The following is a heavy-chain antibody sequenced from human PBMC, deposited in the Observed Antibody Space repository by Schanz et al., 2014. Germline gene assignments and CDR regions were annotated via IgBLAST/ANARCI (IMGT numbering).Heavy chain of an antibody. V-gene: IGHV1-18*01. D-gene: IGHD6-6*01. CDR3: PRDQSPYTSPSDVGYFDY. J-gene: IGHJ4*02. CDR2: ISPYNGNT. CDR1: GYTFTSYG. Sequence: QVQLVQSGAEVKKPGASVKVSCKASGYTFTSYGISWVRQAPGQGLEWMGWISPYNGNTNYAQKLQGKVTMTADTATNTAYMDLSSLRSDATAGYYCPRDQSPYTSPSDVGYFDYWGQGSLVTVSS.